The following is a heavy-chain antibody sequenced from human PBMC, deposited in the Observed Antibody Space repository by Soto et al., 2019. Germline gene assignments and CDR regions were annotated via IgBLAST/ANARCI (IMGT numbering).Heavy chain of an antibody. V-gene: IGHV4-4*07. CDR3: ARDREAGYNFYYGMDV. CDR1: GADINTYS. Sequence: SETLSLTCSVSGADINTYSWTWIRQPAGKGLEWIGRIYTSASINYNPSLKGRVTLSVDTSTNQVSLRLASVTAADTAIYYCARDREAGYNFYYGMDVWGQGTTVTVSS. D-gene: IGHD6-19*01. J-gene: IGHJ6*02. CDR2: IYTSASI.